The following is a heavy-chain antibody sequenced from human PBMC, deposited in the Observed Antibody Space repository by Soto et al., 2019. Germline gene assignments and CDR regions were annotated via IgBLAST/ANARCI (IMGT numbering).Heavy chain of an antibody. CDR2: IYYSGST. CDR1: GGSISSGGYY. V-gene: IGHV4-31*03. Sequence: QVQLQESGPGLVKPSQTLSLTCTVSGGSISSGGYYWSWIRQHPGKGLEWVGYIYYSGSTYYNPSLMSRVTISVDTSKNQFSLKLSSVTAADTAVYYSARAHTYCSSTSCHPNGFDPWGQGTLVTVSS. D-gene: IGHD2-2*01. J-gene: IGHJ5*02. CDR3: ARAHTYCSSTSCHPNGFDP.